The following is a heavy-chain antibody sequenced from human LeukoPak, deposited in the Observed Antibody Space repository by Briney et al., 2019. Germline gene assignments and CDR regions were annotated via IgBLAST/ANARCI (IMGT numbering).Heavy chain of an antibody. Sequence: ASVKDSCKASAYTFTGYYMHWVRQAPGQGLEWMGWINPNSGGTNYAQKFQGRVTMTRDTSISTAYMELNRLTSDDTAVYYCARGLSGWYFDYWGQGNLVTVSS. J-gene: IGHJ4*02. CDR2: INPNSGGT. CDR1: AYTFTGYY. D-gene: IGHD6-19*01. V-gene: IGHV1-2*02. CDR3: ARGLSGWYFDY.